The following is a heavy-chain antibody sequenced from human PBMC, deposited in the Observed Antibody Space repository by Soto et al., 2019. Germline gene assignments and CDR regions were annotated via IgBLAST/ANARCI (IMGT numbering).Heavy chain of an antibody. V-gene: IGHV4-34*01. CDR1: GGSFSGYY. D-gene: IGHD2-15*01. CDR3: ARGRRVVVAATFFDY. CDR2: INHSGST. J-gene: IGHJ4*02. Sequence: QVQLQQWGAGLLKPSETLSLTCAVYGGSFSGYYWSWIRQPPGKGLEWIGEINHSGSTNYNPSLKSRVTISVDTSKNQFSLKLSSVTAADTAVYYCARGRRVVVAATFFDYWGQGTLVTVSS.